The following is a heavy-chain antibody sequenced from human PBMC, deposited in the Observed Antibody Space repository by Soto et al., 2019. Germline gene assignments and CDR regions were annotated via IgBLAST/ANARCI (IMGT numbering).Heavy chain of an antibody. D-gene: IGHD2-15*01. Sequence: EVQLLESGGGLVQPGGSLRLSCAASGFTFSSYAMSWVRQAPGKGLEWVSAISGSGGSTYYADSVKGRFTISSDISKSTVYLQMNSVRAEDTAVYYCAKVVPAGGYCSCGCCYEAFVYWGQGTLVTVSS. J-gene: IGHJ4*02. V-gene: IGHV3-23*01. CDR2: ISGSGGST. CDR3: AKVVPAGGYCSCGCCYEAFVY. CDR1: GFTFSSYA.